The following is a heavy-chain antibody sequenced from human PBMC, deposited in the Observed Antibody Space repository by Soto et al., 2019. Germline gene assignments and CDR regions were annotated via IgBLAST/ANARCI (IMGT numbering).Heavy chain of an antibody. CDR3: ARDGQQQRPDTMDV. CDR2: IWYDGNTR. V-gene: IGHV3-33*01. Sequence: QVQLVESGGGVVQPGRSLRLSCAGSGFSFRDHAMHWVRQAPGKGLEWMVQIWYDGNTRYFADSVKGRFTISKDNSKNAMHLEMNSLSDEDTAVYYCARDGQQQRPDTMDVWGQGTTVAVSS. D-gene: IGHD6-13*01. CDR1: GFSFRDHA. J-gene: IGHJ6*02.